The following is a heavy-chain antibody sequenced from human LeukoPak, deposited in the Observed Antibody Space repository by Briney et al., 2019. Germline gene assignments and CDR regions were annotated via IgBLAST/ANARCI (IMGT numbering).Heavy chain of an antibody. CDR3: ASHSGSYVY. CDR1: GGSISSSSYY. Sequence: SETLSLTCTVSGGSISSSSYYWGWIRQPPGKGLEWIGSIYYSGSTYYNPSLKSRVTISVDTSKNQFSLKLSSVTAADTAVYYCASHSGSYVYWGQGTLVTVSS. J-gene: IGHJ4*02. D-gene: IGHD1-26*01. CDR2: IYYSGST. V-gene: IGHV4-39*01.